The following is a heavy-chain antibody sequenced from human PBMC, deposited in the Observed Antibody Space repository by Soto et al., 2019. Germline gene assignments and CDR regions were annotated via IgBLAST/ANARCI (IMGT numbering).Heavy chain of an antibody. CDR3: ARQGGDYYDSSGYFLDAFDI. Sequence: GESLKISCKGSGYSFTSYWISWVRQMPGKGLEWMGIIYPGDSDTRYSPSFQGQVTISADKSISTAYLQWSSLKASDTAMYYCARQGGDYYDSSGYFLDAFDIWGQGTMVTVSS. CDR2: IYPGDSDT. J-gene: IGHJ3*02. V-gene: IGHV5-51*01. D-gene: IGHD3-22*01. CDR1: GYSFTSYW.